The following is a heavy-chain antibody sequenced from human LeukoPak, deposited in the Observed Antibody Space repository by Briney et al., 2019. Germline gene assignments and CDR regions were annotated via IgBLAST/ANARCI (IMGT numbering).Heavy chain of an antibody. V-gene: IGHV4-59*01. D-gene: IGHD2-15*01. CDR3: ARQGYYCSGGSCYDWFDP. Sequence: SETLSLTCTVSGGSISSYYWSWIRQSPGKGLVWIGYIHYSGTTNYNPSLKSRVTISVETSKNQFSLKLTSVTAADTAVYYCARQGYYCSGGSCYDWFDPWGQGTLVTVSS. J-gene: IGHJ5*02. CDR1: GGSISSYY. CDR2: IHYSGTT.